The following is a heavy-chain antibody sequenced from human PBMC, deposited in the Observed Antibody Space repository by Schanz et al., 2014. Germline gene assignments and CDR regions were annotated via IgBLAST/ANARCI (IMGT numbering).Heavy chain of an antibody. CDR2: IYSGIGA. CDR3: ARDRGYCSGGSCLTFDY. D-gene: IGHD2-15*01. J-gene: IGHJ4*02. V-gene: IGHV3-NL1*01. CDR1: GFTFSSYA. Sequence: QVQLLQFGGGVVQPGRSLRLSCAASGFTFSSYAMHWVRQAPGKGLEWVSVIYSGIGAYYADSVKDRFTVSRDNSKNTLYLQMNTLRAEDTAVYYCARDRGYCSGGSCLTFDYWGQGTLVTVSS.